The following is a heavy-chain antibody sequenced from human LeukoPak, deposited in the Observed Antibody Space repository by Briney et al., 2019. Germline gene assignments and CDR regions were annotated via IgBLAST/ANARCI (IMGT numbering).Heavy chain of an antibody. CDR2: IRGKADGGAP. CDR1: GLTFSSAW. D-gene: IGHD5-24*01. CDR3: ATARRASSSLDY. Sequence: GGSLRLSCTASGLTFSSAWMSWVRQAPGKGLEWIGHIRGKADGGAPDYAAPVKGKFTISRDDSKSTLFLQMDSLQIEDTAVYYCATARRASSSLDYWGQGTLVTVSS. J-gene: IGHJ4*02. V-gene: IGHV3-15*01.